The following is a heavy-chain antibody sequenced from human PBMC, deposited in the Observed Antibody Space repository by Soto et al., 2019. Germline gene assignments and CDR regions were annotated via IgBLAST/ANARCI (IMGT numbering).Heavy chain of an antibody. Sequence: EVQLVESGGGLVQPGGSLRLSCAASGFTFSSFGMNWVRQAPGKGLEWVSYISSGSTIIYYADSVKGRFTISRDNAKNSLYLQMNSLIDEDTAVYYCARGQHWQAPDNWGQGTLGCVSS. CDR1: GFTFSSFG. CDR2: ISSGSTII. J-gene: IGHJ4*02. CDR3: ARGQHWQAPDN. D-gene: IGHD1-1*01. V-gene: IGHV3-48*02.